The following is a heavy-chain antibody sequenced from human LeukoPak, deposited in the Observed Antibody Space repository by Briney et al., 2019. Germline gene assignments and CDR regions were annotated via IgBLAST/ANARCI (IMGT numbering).Heavy chain of an antibody. J-gene: IGHJ3*02. D-gene: IGHD3-22*01. Sequence: SETLSLTCAVSGGSFGDFYWSWIRQPPGKGLEWIGEINHSGYTNYYPSLKSRVTISVDRSKNQFSLKLSSVTAADTAVYYCARGDYYDSHAFDIWGQGTMVTVSS. CDR1: GGSFGDFY. CDR3: ARGDYYDSHAFDI. CDR2: INHSGYT. V-gene: IGHV4-34*01.